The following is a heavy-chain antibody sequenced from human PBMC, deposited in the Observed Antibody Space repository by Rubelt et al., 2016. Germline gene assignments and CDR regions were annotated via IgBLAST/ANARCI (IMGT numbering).Heavy chain of an antibody. V-gene: IGHV7-4-1*02. Sequence: QVHLVQSAIEVKKPGASVKISCKTSGYTFTTYGIIWVRRAPGQGLEWMGWINTNTGNPTYAQGFTGRVSITLDTSGSTAYLQISSLKAEDTAVYYCARAYYYDSSALTWAFDYWGQGTLVTVSS. D-gene: IGHD3-22*01. CDR3: ARAYYYDSSALTWAFDY. CDR1: GYTFTTYG. J-gene: IGHJ4*02. CDR2: INTNTGNP.